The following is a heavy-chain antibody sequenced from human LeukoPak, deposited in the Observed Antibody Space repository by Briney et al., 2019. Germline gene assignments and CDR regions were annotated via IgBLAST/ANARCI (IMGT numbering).Heavy chain of an antibody. CDR1: GFTLTGNY. CDR3: ARADSVPAGDYHYWYMDV. J-gene: IGHJ6*03. V-gene: IGHV1-2*02. Sequence: ASVKVSCKAPGFTLTGNYMHWVRQDPRQGLQWMGWIKPNSGDTDYAQKFQGRVTMTRDTSISTVYMELSSLRSDDTAVYYCARADSVPAGDYHYWYMDVWGKGTTVTVSS. CDR2: IKPNSGDT. D-gene: IGHD2-2*01.